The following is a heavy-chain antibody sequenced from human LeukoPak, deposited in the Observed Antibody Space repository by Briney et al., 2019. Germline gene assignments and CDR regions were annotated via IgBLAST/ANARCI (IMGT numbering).Heavy chain of an antibody. D-gene: IGHD5-12*01. CDR3: TSLNSGYGGWFDH. CDR1: GGSISRYY. CDR2: IYYFGST. J-gene: IGHJ5*02. V-gene: IGHV4-59*01. Sequence: PSETLSLTCTVSGGSISRYYWSWIRQPPGKGLEWIGYIYYFGSTNYNPSLKSRVTISVDTSKNQFSLKLSSVTAADTAVYYCTSLNSGYGGWFDHWGQGTLVTVSS.